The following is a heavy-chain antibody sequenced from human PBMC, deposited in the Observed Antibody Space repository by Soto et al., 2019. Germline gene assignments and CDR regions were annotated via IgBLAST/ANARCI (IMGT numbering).Heavy chain of an antibody. V-gene: IGHV4-34*01. CDR3: ARVSMVREVSKYYLEY. CDR2: INHSGST. J-gene: IGHJ4*02. D-gene: IGHD3-10*01. CDR1: GGSFSGYY. Sequence: SETLSLTCAVYGGSFSGYYCSWIRQPPGKGLEWIGEINHSGSTNYNPSLKSRVTISVDTSKNQFSLKLSSVTAADTAVYYCARVSMVREVSKYYLEYWGQGTLVTVSS.